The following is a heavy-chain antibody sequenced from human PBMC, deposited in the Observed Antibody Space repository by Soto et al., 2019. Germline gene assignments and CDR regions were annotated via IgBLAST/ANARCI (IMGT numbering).Heavy chain of an antibody. J-gene: IGHJ6*03. CDR1: GYTFTSYD. CDR2: MNPNSGNT. CDR3: ATTKPYVSGGSSSGVLELRYYYYMDV. Sequence: ASVKVSCKASGYTFTSYDINWVRQATGQGLEWMGWMNPNSGNTGYAQKFQGRVTMTRNTSISTAYMELSSLRSEDTAVYYCATTKPYVSGGSSSGVLELRYYYYMDVWGKGTTVTVSS. D-gene: IGHD1-7*01. V-gene: IGHV1-8*01.